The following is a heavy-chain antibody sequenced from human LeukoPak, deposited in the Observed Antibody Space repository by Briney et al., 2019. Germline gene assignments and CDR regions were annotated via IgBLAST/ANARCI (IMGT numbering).Heavy chain of an antibody. CDR3: ARIKTGIAAAGYFDY. CDR1: GGSFSGYY. D-gene: IGHD6-13*01. Sequence: SETLSLTCAVYGGSFSGYYWSWIRQPPGKGLEWIGEINHSGSTNYNPSLKSRVTISVDTSKDQFSLKLSSVTAADTAVYYCARIKTGIAAAGYFDYWGQGTLVTVSS. CDR2: INHSGST. J-gene: IGHJ4*02. V-gene: IGHV4-34*01.